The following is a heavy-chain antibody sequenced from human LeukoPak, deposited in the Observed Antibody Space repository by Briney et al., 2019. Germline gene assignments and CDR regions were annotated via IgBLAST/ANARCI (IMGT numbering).Heavy chain of an antibody. D-gene: IGHD3-22*01. CDR1: GYTFTSYG. CDR3: ARVYPPVRYYDSSGYRWGIHFDY. CDR2: ISAYNGNT. V-gene: IGHV1-18*01. Sequence: GASVKVSCKASGYTFTSYGISWVRQAPGQGLEWMGWISAYNGNTNYAQKLQGRVTMTTDTSTSTAYMELRSLRSDDTAVYYCARVYPPVRYYDSSGYRWGIHFDYWGQGTLVTVSS. J-gene: IGHJ4*02.